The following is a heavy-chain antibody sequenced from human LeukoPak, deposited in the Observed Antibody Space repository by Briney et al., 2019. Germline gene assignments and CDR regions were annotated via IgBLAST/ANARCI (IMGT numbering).Heavy chain of an antibody. CDR3: AKDRQRWSFDY. V-gene: IGHV3-21*04. CDR1: GFTFRSYS. CDR2: IGGSSTSI. J-gene: IGHJ4*02. D-gene: IGHD4-23*01. Sequence: PGGSLRLSCAASGFTFRSYSMNWVRQAPGKGLEWVSSIGGSSTSIYYADSVKGRFTISRDNAKNSLYLQMNRLRAEDTAVYYCAKDRQRWSFDYWGQGTLVSVSS.